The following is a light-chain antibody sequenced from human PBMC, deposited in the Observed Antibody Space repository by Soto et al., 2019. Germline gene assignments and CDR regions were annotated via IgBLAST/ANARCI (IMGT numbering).Light chain of an antibody. CDR2: SIN. V-gene: IGLV1-44*01. J-gene: IGLJ2*01. Sequence: QAVVTQPPSASGTPGQSVTISCSGSSSNIGSNTVDWYQQVPGAAPKLLLYSINQRPSGVPDRFSGSKSGTSDSLAINGLESEDEAEYSCAAWDDSLYGVVFGGGTKLTVL. CDR3: AAWDDSLYGVV. CDR1: SSNIGSNT.